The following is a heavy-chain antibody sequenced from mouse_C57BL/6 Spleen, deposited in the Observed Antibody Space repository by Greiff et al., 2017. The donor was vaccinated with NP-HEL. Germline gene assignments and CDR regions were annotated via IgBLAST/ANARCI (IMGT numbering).Heavy chain of an antibody. D-gene: IGHD4-1*01. CDR1: GYTFTSYW. CDR2: IDPSDSET. J-gene: IGHJ3*01. CDR3: ARATNWAWFAY. V-gene: IGHV1-52*01. Sequence: VQLQQPGAELVRPGSSVKLSCKASGYTFTSYWMHWVKQRPIQGLEWIGNIDPSDSETHYNQKFKDKATLTVDKSSSTAYMQLSSLTSEDSVVYYCARATNWAWFAYWGQGTLVTVSA.